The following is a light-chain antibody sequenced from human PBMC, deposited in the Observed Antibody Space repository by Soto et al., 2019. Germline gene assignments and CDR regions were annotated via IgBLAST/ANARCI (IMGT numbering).Light chain of an antibody. J-gene: IGLJ3*02. CDR1: RSNIGRNY. CDR3: AAWDDTLNGQV. CDR2: RNN. V-gene: IGLV1-47*01. Sequence: QSVLTQPPSASGTPGQRVSISCSGSRSNIGRNYVYWYQQLPGTAPKLLIQRNNERPSGVPDRFSGSKSGTSVSLAISGLRSEDEATYSCAAWDDTLNGQVFGGGTKVTVL.